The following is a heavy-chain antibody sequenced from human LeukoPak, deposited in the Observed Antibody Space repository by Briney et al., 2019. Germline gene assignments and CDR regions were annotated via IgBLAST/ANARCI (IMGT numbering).Heavy chain of an antibody. J-gene: IGHJ5*01. Sequence: GGSLRLSCAASGFTFSSYGIHWVRQAPGKGLEWVAFIRSDGSDKYYADSVKGRFTISRDNSKNTLYLQMNSLRPDDTSVYNRDKVRRYSGSRTTFGSWGQGYLGTVSS. CDR2: IRSDGSDK. CDR1: GFTFSSYG. V-gene: IGHV3-30*02. D-gene: IGHD3-10*01. CDR3: DKVRRYSGSRTTFGS.